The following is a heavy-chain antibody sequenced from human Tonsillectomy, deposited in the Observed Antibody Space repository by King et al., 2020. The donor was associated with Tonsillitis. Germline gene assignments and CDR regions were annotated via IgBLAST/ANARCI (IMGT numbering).Heavy chain of an antibody. CDR2: IYPGDSES. CDR3: ARVGDNYGMDV. J-gene: IGHJ6*02. D-gene: IGHD2-21*02. CDR1: GYSFTSYW. V-gene: IGHV5-51*01. Sequence: VQLVESGAEVKKPGESLKIPCKGSGYSFTSYWIAWLRQMPGKGLEWMGIIYPGDSESRYSPSFQGQVTISADKSITTAYLQWRSLKASDTAIYYCARVGDNYGMDVWGQGTTVTVSS.